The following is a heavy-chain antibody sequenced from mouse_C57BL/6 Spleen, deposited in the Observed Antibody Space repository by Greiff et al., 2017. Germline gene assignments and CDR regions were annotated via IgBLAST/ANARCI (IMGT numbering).Heavy chain of an antibody. J-gene: IGHJ2*01. CDR1: GFSLTSYG. D-gene: IGHD1-1*01. CDR2: IWRGGST. Sequence: QVKLKQSGPGLVQPSGFSLTSYGVHWVRQSPGKGLEWLGVIWRGGSTDSNAAFMSRLSITKDNSKSQVFFKMNSLQADDTAIYYCAKTGDGSSLDYWGQGTTLTVSS. CDR3: AKTGDGSSLDY. V-gene: IGHV2-5*01.